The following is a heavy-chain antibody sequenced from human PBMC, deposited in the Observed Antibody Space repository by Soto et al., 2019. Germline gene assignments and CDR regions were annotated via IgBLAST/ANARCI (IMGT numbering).Heavy chain of an antibody. J-gene: IGHJ6*02. CDR3: ARARRGAPYYYAMDL. CDR2: ISGSGGIT. CDR1: GFTFSSYA. Sequence: VGSLRLSCIASGFTFSSYAMTWVRQAPGKGLEWVSDISGSGGITYYADSVNGRFTISSNNSKNTLNLQMNSLRADDTAVYYCARARRGAPYYYAMDLWGQGTTVTVSS. D-gene: IGHD3-10*01. V-gene: IGHV3-23*01.